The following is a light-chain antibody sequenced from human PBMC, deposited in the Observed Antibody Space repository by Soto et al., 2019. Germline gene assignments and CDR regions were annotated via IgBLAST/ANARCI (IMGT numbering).Light chain of an antibody. J-gene: IGKJ2*03. V-gene: IGKV1-17*01. CDR1: RDITYD. CDR3: LHHNIYPPG. CDR2: LAS. Sequence: DIQMTQSPSSLSASVGDRGTINCRASRDITYDCAWYQQRAGKAPKRLVYLASRLESGVPSRFGGIASGIDFTLTIRSLQPEDFATYYCLHHNIYPPGFGQGTKLEIK.